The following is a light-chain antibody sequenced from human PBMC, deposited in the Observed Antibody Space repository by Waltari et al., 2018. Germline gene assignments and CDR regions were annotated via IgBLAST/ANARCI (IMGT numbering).Light chain of an antibody. CDR1: ELPRKY. V-gene: IGLV3-10*01. CDR2: EDT. J-gene: IGLJ1*01. Sequence: SYELTQPPSVSVSPGQTARITCSGHELPRKYAYWFQQKSGQAPRLVIYEDTKRPSGFPERFSGSRSGTVATLTITGAQVDDEADYYCYSSDSTGLRVFGGGTTVVVL. CDR3: YSSDSTGLRV.